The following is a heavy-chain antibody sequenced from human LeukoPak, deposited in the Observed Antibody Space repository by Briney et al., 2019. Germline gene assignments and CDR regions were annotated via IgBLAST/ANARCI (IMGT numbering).Heavy chain of an antibody. CDR1: GDSITTSSYY. CDR2: IYYSGST. D-gene: IGHD3-22*01. J-gene: IGHJ4*02. Sequence: SETLSLTCIVSGDSITTSSYYWGWIRQPPGKGLEWIGNIYYSGSTYYNPSLKSRVTISVDTPKNQFSLWLSSVTAADTAVYYCARLETYDSTLDYWGQGTLVTVSS. CDR3: ARLETYDSTLDY. V-gene: IGHV4-39*01.